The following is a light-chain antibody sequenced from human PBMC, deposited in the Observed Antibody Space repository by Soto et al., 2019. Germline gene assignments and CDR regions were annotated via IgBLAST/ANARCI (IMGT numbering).Light chain of an antibody. CDR1: SSDVGGYNY. Sequence: QSALTQPASVSGSPGQSITIPCTCTSSDVGGYNYVFWYQQHPGKAPKLIIYDVTNRPSGISNRFSGSKSGNTASLTISGLQAEDEAAYYCSSYTSSSTVVFGGGTQLTVL. CDR3: SSYTSSSTVV. J-gene: IGLJ2*01. V-gene: IGLV2-14*03. CDR2: DVT.